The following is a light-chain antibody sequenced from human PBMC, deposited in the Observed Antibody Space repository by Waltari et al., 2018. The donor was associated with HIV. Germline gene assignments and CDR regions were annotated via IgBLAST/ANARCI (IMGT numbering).Light chain of an antibody. V-gene: IGKV1-39*01. J-gene: IGKJ5*01. CDR1: QSIWDY. CDR2: AAS. CDR3: QQTYSASMT. Sequence: DIQMTHSPSSLSASLGDDVTITCRASQSIWDYLNWYRRRPGRAPELLIYAASNLQSGVPGRFRGGGSGTDFTLSIRNLQPEDSATYICQQTYSASMTFGQGTRL.